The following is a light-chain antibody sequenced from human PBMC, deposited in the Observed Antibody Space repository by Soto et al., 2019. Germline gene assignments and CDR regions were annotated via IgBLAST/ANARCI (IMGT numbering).Light chain of an antibody. CDR3: LQHNTYPWT. V-gene: IGKV1-8*01. J-gene: IGKJ1*01. CDR1: QGISSY. Sequence: AIRMSQSPSSLSASTGDRVTITCLASQGISSYLAWYQQKPGKAPKLLIYKASNLESGVPSRFSGSGSGTEFALTISSLQPEDFATYYCLQHNTYPWTFGQGTKVDIK. CDR2: KAS.